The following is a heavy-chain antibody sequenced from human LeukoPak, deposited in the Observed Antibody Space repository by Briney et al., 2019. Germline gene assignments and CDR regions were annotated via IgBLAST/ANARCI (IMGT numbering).Heavy chain of an antibody. Sequence: SETLSLTCTVSGGSISSYYWSWIRQPPGKGLEWIGYIYYSGSTNYNPSLKSRVTISVDTSKNQFSLKLSSVTAADTAVHYCARERVGGYSYGYASTDWGQGTLVTVSS. D-gene: IGHD5-18*01. J-gene: IGHJ4*02. CDR2: IYYSGST. CDR3: ARERVGGYSYGYASTD. V-gene: IGHV4-59*01. CDR1: GGSISSYY.